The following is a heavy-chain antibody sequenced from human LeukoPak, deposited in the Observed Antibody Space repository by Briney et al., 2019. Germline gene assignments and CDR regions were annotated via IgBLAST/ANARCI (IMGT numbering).Heavy chain of an antibody. V-gene: IGHV5-51*01. CDR1: GYNFTNYW. Sequence: GKSLKISCKGSGYNFTNYWIGWVRQMPGKGLEWMGIIFPGNSGSRYSPSSQGQVTISADKSISTAYLQWGSLEASDTAIYYCARGGDFYYYFDFWGQGTLVTVSS. J-gene: IGHJ4*02. CDR3: ARGGDFYYYFDF. D-gene: IGHD2-21*02. CDR2: IFPGNSGS.